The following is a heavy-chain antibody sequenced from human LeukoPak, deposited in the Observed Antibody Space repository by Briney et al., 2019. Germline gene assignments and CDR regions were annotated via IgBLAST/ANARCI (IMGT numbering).Heavy chain of an antibody. CDR1: GFTFSSYA. V-gene: IGHV3-23*01. J-gene: IGHJ3*02. CDR3: AIYSGYGTNAFDI. CDR2: ISGGGGKT. D-gene: IGHD5-12*01. Sequence: GGSLRLSCAASGFTFSSYAMTWVRQGPGKGLEWVSNISGGGGKTYYADSVKGRFTISRDNSKNTLYLQMHSLRAEDTAVYYCAIYSGYGTNAFDIWGQGTMVTVSS.